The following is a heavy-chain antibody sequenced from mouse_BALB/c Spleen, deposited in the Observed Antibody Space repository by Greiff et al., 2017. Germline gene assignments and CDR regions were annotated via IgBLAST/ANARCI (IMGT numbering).Heavy chain of an antibody. CDR1: GYSFTGYF. V-gene: IGHV1-20*02. J-gene: IGHJ4*01. Sequence: EVQLQQSGPELVKPGASVKISCKASGYSFTGYFMNWVMQSHGKSLEWIGRINPYNGDTFYNQKFKGKATLTVDKSSSTAHMELRSLASEDSAVYYCARGPRSAMDYWGQGTSVTVSS. CDR3: ARGPRSAMDY. CDR2: INPYNGDT.